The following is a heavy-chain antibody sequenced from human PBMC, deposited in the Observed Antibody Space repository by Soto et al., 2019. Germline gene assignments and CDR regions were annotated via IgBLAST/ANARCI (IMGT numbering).Heavy chain of an antibody. CDR3: ARALWDPGRWLQFQTPCFQH. D-gene: IGHD5-12*01. J-gene: IGHJ1*01. Sequence: QVQLVESGGGVVQPGRSLRLSCAASGFTFSSYAMHWVRQAPGKGLEWVAVISYDGSNKYYADSVKGRFTISRDNSKNRLYLQMNSLRAEDTAVYYCARALWDPGRWLQFQTPCFQHWGQGTLVTVSS. CDR2: ISYDGSNK. V-gene: IGHV3-30-3*01. CDR1: GFTFSSYA.